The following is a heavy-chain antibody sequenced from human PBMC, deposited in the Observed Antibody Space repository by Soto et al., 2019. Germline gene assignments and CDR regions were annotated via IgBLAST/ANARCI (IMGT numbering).Heavy chain of an antibody. D-gene: IGHD3-3*01. CDR1: GFTFSSYA. CDR2: ISGSGGST. V-gene: IGHV3-23*01. J-gene: IGHJ6*02. Sequence: GGSLRLSCAASGFTFSSYAMSWVRQAPGKGLEWVSAISGSGGSTYYADSVKGRFTISRDNSKNTLYLQMNSLRAEDTAVYYCAKNLKTYYDFWSGYDYSYYGMDVWGQGTTVNVSS. CDR3: AKNLKTYYDFWSGYDYSYYGMDV.